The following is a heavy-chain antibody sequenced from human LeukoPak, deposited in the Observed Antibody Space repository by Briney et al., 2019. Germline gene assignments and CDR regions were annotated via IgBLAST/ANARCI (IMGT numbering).Heavy chain of an antibody. Sequence: GGSLILSCAASGFTFSSYAMSWVRQAPGKGLEWVSAISGSGGSTYYADSVKGRFTISRDNSKNTLYLQMNSPRAEDTAVYYCAKTSVGPTLEDYYYYMDVWGKGTTVTVSS. CDR3: AKTSVGPTLEDYYYYMDV. CDR2: ISGSGGST. V-gene: IGHV3-23*01. CDR1: GFTFSSYA. J-gene: IGHJ6*03. D-gene: IGHD1-26*01.